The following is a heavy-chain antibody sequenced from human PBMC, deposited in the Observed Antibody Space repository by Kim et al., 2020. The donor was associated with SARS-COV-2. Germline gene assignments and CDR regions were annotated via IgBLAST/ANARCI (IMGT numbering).Heavy chain of an antibody. J-gene: IGHJ4*02. CDR1: GFTFSRYW. Sequence: GGSLRLSCAASGFTFSRYWMSWFRQAPGKGLEWVGNIKEDGSEKWYVDSVKGRFTISRDNAKNSLYLQMNSLRAEDTAVYYCVRDLVWSGGTEDYWGQGTLVTVSS. D-gene: IGHD3-3*01. CDR3: VRDLVWSGGTEDY. V-gene: IGHV3-7*01. CDR2: IKEDGSEK.